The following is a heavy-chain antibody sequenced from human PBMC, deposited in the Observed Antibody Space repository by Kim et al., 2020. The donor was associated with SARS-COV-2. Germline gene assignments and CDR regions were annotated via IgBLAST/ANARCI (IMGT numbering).Heavy chain of an antibody. CDR2: IHSSGIT. CDR1: GGSISSSSYY. Sequence: SETLSLTCTVSGGSISSSSYYWGWIRQPPGKGLEWIGTIHSSGITYYKPSLKSRVTISVDTSKNQFPLKATSVTAADTAVYYCSSRDYNYYYYFMDAWG. D-gene: IGHD2-2*02. V-gene: IGHV4-39*01. CDR3: SSRDYNYYYYFMDA. J-gene: IGHJ6*03.